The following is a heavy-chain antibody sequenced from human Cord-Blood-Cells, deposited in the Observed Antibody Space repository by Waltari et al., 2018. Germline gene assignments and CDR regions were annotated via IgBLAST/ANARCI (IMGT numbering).Heavy chain of an antibody. J-gene: IGHJ3*02. CDR1: GGTFSSYA. CDR3: ARDFNVVVPAAMSSDDAFDI. D-gene: IGHD2-2*01. Sequence: QVQLVQSGAEVKKTGSSVKVSCKASGGTFSSYAIRWVRQAPGQGLEWMGRIIPIVGIANYAEKFQGRVTITADKSTSTAYMELSSLRSEDTAVYYCARDFNVVVPAAMSSDDAFDIWGQGTMVTVSS. CDR2: IIPIVGIA. V-gene: IGHV1-69*09.